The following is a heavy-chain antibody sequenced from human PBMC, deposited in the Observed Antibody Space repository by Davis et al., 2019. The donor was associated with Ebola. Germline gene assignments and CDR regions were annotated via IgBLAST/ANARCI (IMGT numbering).Heavy chain of an antibody. J-gene: IGHJ6*04. Sequence: ASVTVSCMASGYTFTSYDINWVRQATGHGLEWMGWISAYNGNTNYAQKLQGRVTMTTDTSTSTAYMELRSLRSDDTAVYYCARALLWEYGMDVWGKGTTVTVSS. CDR2: ISAYNGNT. V-gene: IGHV1-18*01. CDR1: GYTFTSYD. CDR3: ARALLWEYGMDV. D-gene: IGHD1-26*01.